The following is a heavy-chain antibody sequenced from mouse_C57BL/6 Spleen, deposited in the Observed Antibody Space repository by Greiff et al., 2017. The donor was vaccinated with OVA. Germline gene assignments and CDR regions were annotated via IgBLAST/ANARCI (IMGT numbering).Heavy chain of an antibody. J-gene: IGHJ2*01. D-gene: IGHD3-2*02. Sequence: QVQLQQPGAELVRPGTSVKLSCKASGYTFTSYWMHWVKQRPGQGLEWIGVIDPSDSYTNYNQKFKGKATLTVDTSSSTAYMQLSSLTSEDSAVYYCARSLDSSGYVLDYWGQGTTLTVSS. CDR2: IDPSDSYT. CDR3: ARSLDSSGYVLDY. CDR1: GYTFTSYW. V-gene: IGHV1-59*01.